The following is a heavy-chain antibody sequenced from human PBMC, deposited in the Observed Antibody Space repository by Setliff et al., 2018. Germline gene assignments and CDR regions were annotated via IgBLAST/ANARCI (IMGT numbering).Heavy chain of an antibody. CDR3: ARAPSGTGFYHFFSYMDV. D-gene: IGHD1-7*01. J-gene: IGHJ6*03. CDR2: IRPLRGDT. V-gene: IGHV1-2*02. CDR1: GYIFSAYH. Sequence: GASVKVSCKASGYIFSAYHVHWVRQAPGQGPEWVGCIRPLRGDTKSAQKFQGRLTMTGDASINTAFMELTGLTSDDTAVYYCARAPSGTGFYHFFSYMDVWGKLTTVTAP.